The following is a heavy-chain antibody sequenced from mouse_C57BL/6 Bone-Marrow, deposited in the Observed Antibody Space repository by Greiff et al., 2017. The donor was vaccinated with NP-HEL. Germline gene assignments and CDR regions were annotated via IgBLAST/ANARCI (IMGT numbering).Heavy chain of an antibody. D-gene: IGHD1-1*01. CDR3: TRERGSSLAY. Sequence: EVKVVESGEGLVKPGGSLKLSCAASGFTFSSYAMSWVRQTPEKRLEWVAYISSGGDYIYYADTVKGRFTISRDNARNTLYLQMSSLKSEDTAMDYCTRERGSSLAYWGQGTLVTVSA. V-gene: IGHV5-9-1*02. J-gene: IGHJ3*01. CDR1: GFTFSSYA. CDR2: ISSGGDYI.